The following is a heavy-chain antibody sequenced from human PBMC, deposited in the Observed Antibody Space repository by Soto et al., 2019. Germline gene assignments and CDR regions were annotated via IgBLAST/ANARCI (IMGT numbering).Heavy chain of an antibody. CDR1: GYSFTSNW. Sequence: GESLKISCEASGYSFTSNWIGWVRQMPGKGLEWMGIINPADSDIKYSPSFQGQVTISADKSISTAYLQWSSLKASDTAMYYCARGVRGVIALWWFDPWGQGTLVTVSS. CDR2: INPADSDI. V-gene: IGHV5-51*01. J-gene: IGHJ5*02. D-gene: IGHD3-10*01. CDR3: ARGVRGVIALWWFDP.